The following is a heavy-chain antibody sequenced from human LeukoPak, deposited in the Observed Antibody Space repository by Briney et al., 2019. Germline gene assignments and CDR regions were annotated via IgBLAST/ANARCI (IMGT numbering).Heavy chain of an antibody. CDR1: GFTFSGHA. D-gene: IGHD6-19*01. V-gene: IGHV3-23*01. CDR2: IRGTGGGT. CDR3: VKDLVVYSSDWYDY. Sequence: GGSLRLSCAASGFTFSGHAMAWVRQTPAGRLEWVSAIRGTGGGTYYPDSVKGRFAISRDNPKNTLFLHMNSLRAEDTAIYYCVKDLVVYSSDWYDYWGQGILVTVSS. J-gene: IGHJ4*02.